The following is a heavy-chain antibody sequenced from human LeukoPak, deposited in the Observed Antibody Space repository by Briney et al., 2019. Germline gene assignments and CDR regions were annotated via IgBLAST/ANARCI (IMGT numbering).Heavy chain of an antibody. CDR1: GGSISSSSYY. CDR3: ARQRDGWEECTSCYAAWFDP. Sequence: PSETLSLTCTVSGGSISSSSYYWGWIRQPPGKGLEWIGSIYYSGSTYYNPSLKSRVTISVDTSKNQFSLKLSSVTAADTAVYYCARQRDGWEECTSCYAAWFDPWGQGTLVTVSS. V-gene: IGHV4-39*01. D-gene: IGHD2-2*01. J-gene: IGHJ5*02. CDR2: IYYSGST.